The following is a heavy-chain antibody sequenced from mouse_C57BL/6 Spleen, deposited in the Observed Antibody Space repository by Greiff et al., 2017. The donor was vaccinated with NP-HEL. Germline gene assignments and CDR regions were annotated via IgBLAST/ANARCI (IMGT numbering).Heavy chain of an antibody. CDR3: ARSSFYYDYDEGYAMDY. CDR1: GYTFTSYW. CDR2: INPSSGYT. V-gene: IGHV1-7*01. D-gene: IGHD2-4*01. J-gene: IGHJ4*01. Sequence: VQLQQSGAELAKPGASVKLSCKASGYTFTSYWMHWVKQRPGQGLEWIGYINPSSGYTKYNQKFKDKATLTADKSSSTAYMQLSSLTYEDSAVYYCARSSFYYDYDEGYAMDYWGQGTSVTVSS.